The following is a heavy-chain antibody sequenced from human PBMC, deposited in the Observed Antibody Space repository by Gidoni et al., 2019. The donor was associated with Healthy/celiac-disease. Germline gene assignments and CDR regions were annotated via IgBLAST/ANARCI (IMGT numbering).Heavy chain of an antibody. Sequence: QVQLQHWGAGLLKPSETLSLTCPVYGGSFSGYYWSWIRQPPGKGLEWIGEINHSGSTNYNPSLKSRVTISVDTSKNQFSLKLSSVTAADTAVYYCARRKQQLSPPPLYFDYWGQGTLVTVSS. J-gene: IGHJ4*02. CDR2: INHSGST. CDR3: ARRKQQLSPPPLYFDY. D-gene: IGHD6-13*01. V-gene: IGHV4-34*01. CDR1: GGSFSGYY.